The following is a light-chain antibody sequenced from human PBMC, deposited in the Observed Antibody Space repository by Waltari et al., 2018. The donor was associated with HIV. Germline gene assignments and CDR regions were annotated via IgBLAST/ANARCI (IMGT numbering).Light chain of an antibody. CDR2: GNS. J-gene: IGLJ3*02. CDR3: QSYDSSHWV. V-gene: IGLV1-40*01. Sequence: QSVLTQPPSVSGAPGQRVSISCTGSSSNIGAGYDVHWYQQLPGTAPKLLIYGNSKRPSGVPDRFSGSKSGTSASLAITGLQVEDEADYYCQSYDSSHWVFGGGTKLTVL. CDR1: SSNIGAGYD.